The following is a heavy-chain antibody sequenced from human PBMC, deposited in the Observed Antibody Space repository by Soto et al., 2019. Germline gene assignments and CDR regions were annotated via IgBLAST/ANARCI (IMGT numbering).Heavy chain of an antibody. V-gene: IGHV3-23*01. CDR3: AKDSIGGP. D-gene: IGHD3-22*01. CDR2: ISGSGGST. Sequence: GVSLRRPCAAAGFTLSSYAMSCDSQAPGKGLEWVSAISGSGGSTYCTDSVDRWLSIYRDNSNNPLYLQINSLSAEDTAVYYCAKDSIGGPWDQGTLITVSS. CDR1: GFTLSSYA. J-gene: IGHJ5*02.